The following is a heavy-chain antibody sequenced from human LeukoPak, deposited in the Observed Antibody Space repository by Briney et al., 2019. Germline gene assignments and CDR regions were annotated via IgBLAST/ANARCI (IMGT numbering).Heavy chain of an antibody. V-gene: IGHV3-7*01. CDR3: AKVRETFELYYYMDV. D-gene: IGHD1-26*01. Sequence: GGSLRLSCVASGFTFTDFWMSWVRHSPTRGLEWVANIRQDGRGTNYVDSVMGRFTISRDNGKNSVFLQMSGVRDEDTAVYYCAKVRETFELYYYMDVWGKGTTVVVSS. J-gene: IGHJ6*03. CDR2: IRQDGRGT. CDR1: GFTFTDFW.